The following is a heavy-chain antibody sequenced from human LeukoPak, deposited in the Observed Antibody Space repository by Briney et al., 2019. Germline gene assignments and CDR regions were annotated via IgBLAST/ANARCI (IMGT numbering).Heavy chain of an antibody. V-gene: IGHV4-34*01. Sequence: SETLFLTGAVYGGSCSGYYWSWIRQPPGKGLEWIGEINHSGSTNYNPSLKSRVTISVDTSKNQFSLKLSSVTAADTAVYYCSRVSSSYYYYGMDVWGQGTTVTVSS. CDR3: SRVSSSYYYYGMDV. D-gene: IGHD6-13*01. CDR1: GGSCSGYY. CDR2: INHSGST. J-gene: IGHJ6*02.